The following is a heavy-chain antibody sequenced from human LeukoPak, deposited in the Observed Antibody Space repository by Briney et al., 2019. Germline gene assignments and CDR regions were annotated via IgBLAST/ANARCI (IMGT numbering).Heavy chain of an antibody. Sequence: ASVKVSCKASGYTFTSYAMHWVRQAPGQRLEWMGWINAGNGNTKYSQKFQGRVTMTEDTSTDTAYMELSSLRSEDTAVYYCATTAPHFDWRYYFDYWGQGTLVTVSS. J-gene: IGHJ4*02. CDR2: INAGNGNT. CDR1: GYTFTSYA. D-gene: IGHD3-9*01. V-gene: IGHV1-3*01. CDR3: ATTAPHFDWRYYFDY.